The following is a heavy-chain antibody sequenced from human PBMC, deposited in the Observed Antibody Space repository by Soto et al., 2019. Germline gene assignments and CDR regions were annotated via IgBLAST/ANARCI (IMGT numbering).Heavy chain of an antibody. D-gene: IGHD6-19*01. Sequence: GPAVKVSCKASGYTFTNYDIHWVRQATGQGLEWIGWMNPSSGETGYAQKFRGRVAMTRDTSISTVYMELSSLGAEVTAVYYCARGPEDSSAWLPFDYWSQ. CDR1: GYTFTNYD. V-gene: IGHV1-8*01. CDR3: ARGPEDSSAWLPFDY. CDR2: MNPSSGET. J-gene: IGHJ4*01.